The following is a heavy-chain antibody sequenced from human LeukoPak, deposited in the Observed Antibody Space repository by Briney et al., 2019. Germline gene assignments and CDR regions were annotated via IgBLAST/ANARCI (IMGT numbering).Heavy chain of an antibody. Sequence: VASVKVSCKASGYTFTSYGISWVRQAPGQGLEWMGWISAYNGNTTYAQKLQGRVTMTTDTSTSTAYMELRSLRSDDTAVYYCARTRRTTPYNWFDPWGQGTLVTVSS. CDR1: GYTFTSYG. J-gene: IGHJ5*02. D-gene: IGHD1-14*01. CDR3: ARTRRTTPYNWFDP. CDR2: ISAYNGNT. V-gene: IGHV1-18*01.